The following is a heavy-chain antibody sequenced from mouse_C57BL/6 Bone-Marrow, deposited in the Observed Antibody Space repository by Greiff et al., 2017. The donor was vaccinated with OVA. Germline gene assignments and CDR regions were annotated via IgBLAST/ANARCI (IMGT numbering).Heavy chain of an antibody. V-gene: IGHV5-17*01. D-gene: IGHD1-1*01. CDR2: ISSGSSTI. J-gene: IGHJ4*01. CDR1: GFTFSDYG. CDR3: ARGYYGSSYVGFHWYAMDY. Sequence: EVKLVESGGDLVKPGGSLKLSCAASGFTFSDYGMHWVRQAPEKGLEWVAYISSGSSTIYYADTVKGRFTISRDNAKNTLFLQMTSLRSEDTAMYYCARGYYGSSYVGFHWYAMDYWGQGTSVTVSS.